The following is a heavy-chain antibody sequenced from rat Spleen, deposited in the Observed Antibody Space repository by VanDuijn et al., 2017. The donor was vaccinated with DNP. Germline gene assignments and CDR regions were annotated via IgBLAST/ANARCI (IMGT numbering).Heavy chain of an antibody. D-gene: IGHD1-3*01. CDR1: GYFITSNY. CDR3: ARQTTVAPDY. Sequence: DVQLQESGPGLVKPSQSLSLTCSVTGYFITSNYWGWIRKFPGNKMEWIGHISYSGSTSYNPSLKSRISITRDTSKNQFFLQVNSVTTEDTATYYCARQTTVAPDYWGQGVMVTVSS. CDR2: ISYSGST. J-gene: IGHJ2*01. V-gene: IGHV3-1*01.